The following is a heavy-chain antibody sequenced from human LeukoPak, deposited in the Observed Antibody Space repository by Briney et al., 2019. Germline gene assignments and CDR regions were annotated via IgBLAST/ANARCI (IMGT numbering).Heavy chain of an antibody. Sequence: SETLSLTCTVSGGSISSSSYYWGWIRQPPGKGLEWIGSIYYGGSTYYNPSLKSRVTISVDTSKNQFSLKLSSVTAADTAVYYCATGYCSSTSCLGIDYWGQGTLVTVSS. CDR1: GGSISSSSYY. J-gene: IGHJ4*02. CDR3: ATGYCSSTSCLGIDY. D-gene: IGHD2-2*03. V-gene: IGHV4-39*01. CDR2: IYYGGST.